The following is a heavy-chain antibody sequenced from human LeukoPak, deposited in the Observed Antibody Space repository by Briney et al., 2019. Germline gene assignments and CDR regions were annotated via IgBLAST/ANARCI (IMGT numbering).Heavy chain of an antibody. J-gene: IGHJ4*02. CDR3: AKGHIGSSPDY. D-gene: IGHD3-10*01. CDR2: IWYDGSNK. Sequence: GGSLRLSCAASGFTFSSYGMHWVRQAPGKGLEWVAVIWYDGSNKYYADSVKGRFTISRDNSKNTLYLQMNSLRAEDTAVYYCAKGHIGSSPDYWGQGTLATVSS. V-gene: IGHV3-33*06. CDR1: GFTFSSYG.